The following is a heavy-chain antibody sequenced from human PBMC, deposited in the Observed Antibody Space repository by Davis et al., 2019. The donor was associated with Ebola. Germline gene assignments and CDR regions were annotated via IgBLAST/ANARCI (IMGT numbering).Heavy chain of an antibody. Sequence: PGGSLRLSCAASGFTFSSYGMHWVRQAPGKGLEWVAFIRYDGSNKYYADSVKGRFTISRDNSKNTLYLQMNSLRAEDTAVYYCAKENEYSSSSTYYYYMDVWGKGTTVTVSS. CDR3: AKENEYSSSSTYYYYMDV. CDR2: IRYDGSNK. D-gene: IGHD6-6*01. CDR1: GFTFSSYG. V-gene: IGHV3-30*02. J-gene: IGHJ6*03.